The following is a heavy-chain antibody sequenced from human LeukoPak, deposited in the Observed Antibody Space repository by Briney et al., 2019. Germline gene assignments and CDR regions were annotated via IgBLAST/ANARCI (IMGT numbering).Heavy chain of an antibody. D-gene: IGHD5-24*01. V-gene: IGHV1-2*02. CDR3: AREAVKDGYNYGFDY. CDR1: GYTFTGYY. CDR2: INPNSGGT. Sequence: GASVKVSCKASGYTFTGYYMHWVRQAPGQGLEWMGWINPNSGGTNYAQKFQGRVTMTRDTSISTAYMELSRLRSEDTAVYYCAREAVKDGYNYGFDYWGQGTLVTVSS. J-gene: IGHJ4*02.